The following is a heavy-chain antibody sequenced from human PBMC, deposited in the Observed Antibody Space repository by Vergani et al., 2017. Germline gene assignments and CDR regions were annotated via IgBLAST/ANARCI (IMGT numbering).Heavy chain of an antibody. CDR1: GGSISSGSYY. CDR3: AGATGYSSSWVQGWFDP. D-gene: IGHD6-13*01. V-gene: IGHV4-61*02. J-gene: IGHJ5*02. CDR2: IYTSGST. Sequence: QVQLQESGPGLVKPSQTLSLTCTVSGGSISSGSYYWSWIRQPAGKGLEWIGRIYTSGSTNYNPSLKSRVTISVDTSKNQFSLKLSSVTAADTAVYYCAGATGYSSSWVQGWFDPGSQGTLVTVSS.